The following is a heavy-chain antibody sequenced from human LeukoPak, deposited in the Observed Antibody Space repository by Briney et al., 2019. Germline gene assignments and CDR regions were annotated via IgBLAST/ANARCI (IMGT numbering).Heavy chain of an antibody. CDR3: TRERGCSSTICYEPIDY. Sequence: PGRSLRLSCTASGFTFGDYAMSWVRQAPGKGVEWGGFIRSKGFGGTTECAPSVKGTFTISRADSKSIAYLQMNSLKTEYTAVYYCTRERGCSSTICYEPIDYWGQGTLVTVSS. V-gene: IGHV3-49*04. J-gene: IGHJ4*02. CDR2: IRSKGFGGTT. CDR1: GFTFGDYA. D-gene: IGHD2-2*01.